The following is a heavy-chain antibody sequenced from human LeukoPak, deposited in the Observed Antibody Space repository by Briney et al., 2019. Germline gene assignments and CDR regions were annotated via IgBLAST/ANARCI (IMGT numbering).Heavy chain of an antibody. D-gene: IGHD6-6*01. CDR3: AKQVWGSSSSQSYFFDY. Sequence: GGSLRLSCAASGFTFDDYAMHWVRQVPGKGLEWVSVISEDGGSTYYADSVRGRFTISRDNSKNSLYLQMNSLRTEDTALYYCAKQVWGSSSSQSYFFDYWGQGTLVTVSS. J-gene: IGHJ4*02. CDR1: GFTFDDYA. V-gene: IGHV3-43*02. CDR2: ISEDGGST.